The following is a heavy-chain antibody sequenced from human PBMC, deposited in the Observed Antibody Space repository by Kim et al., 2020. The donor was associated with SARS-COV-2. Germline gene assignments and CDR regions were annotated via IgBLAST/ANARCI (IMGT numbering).Heavy chain of an antibody. Sequence: SETLSLTCTVSGDSVSSSRYYWGWIRQPPGKGLEWIGGISSRGGINDNPSLRSRVTISADTSKNQISLRLNSVTAADTAVYFCARHRDYGYDSNYYPDYWGQGILVIVSS. V-gene: IGHV4-39*01. CDR1: GDSVSSSRYY. CDR2: ISSRGGI. CDR3: ARHRDYGYDSNYYPDY. D-gene: IGHD4-4*01. J-gene: IGHJ4*02.